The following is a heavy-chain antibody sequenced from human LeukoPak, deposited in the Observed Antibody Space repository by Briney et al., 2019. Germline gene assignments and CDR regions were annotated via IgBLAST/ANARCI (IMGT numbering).Heavy chain of an antibody. J-gene: IGHJ5*02. D-gene: IGHD4-17*01. V-gene: IGHV4-34*01. CDR2: INHSGST. Sequence: SETLSLTCAVYGGSFSGYYWSWIRQPPGKGLEWIGEINHSGSTNYNPSLKSRVTISVDTSKNQFSLKLSSVTAADTAVYYRARSSYGDYDWFDPWGQGTLVTVSS. CDR3: ARSSYGDYDWFDP. CDR1: GGSFSGYY.